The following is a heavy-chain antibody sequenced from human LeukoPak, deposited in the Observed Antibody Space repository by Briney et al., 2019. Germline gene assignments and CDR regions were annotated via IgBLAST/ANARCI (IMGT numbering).Heavy chain of an antibody. CDR3: ARQVTMIPPFDI. CDR2: IYPGDSCT. D-gene: IGHD3-22*01. CDR1: GYSFASYW. J-gene: IGHJ4*02. Sequence: GESLKISCXGSGYSFASYWIGWVRQMPGKGLEWMGIIYPGDSCTTYSPSFQGQVTISADKSISTAYLQWSRLKASDTAMYYCARQVTMIPPFDIWGQGTLVTVSS. V-gene: IGHV5-51*01.